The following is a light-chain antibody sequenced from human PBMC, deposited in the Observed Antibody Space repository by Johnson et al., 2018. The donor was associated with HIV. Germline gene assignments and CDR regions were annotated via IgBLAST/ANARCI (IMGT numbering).Light chain of an antibody. Sequence: QSVLTQPPSVSAAPGQKVTISCSGSSSNIGSNFVSWYQQVPGTAPKLLIYDNNKRPSGIPDRFSGSKSGASATLAITGLQTGDEADYYCGTWDNSLNVYVFGTGTKVTVL. V-gene: IGLV1-51*01. CDR1: SSNIGSNF. J-gene: IGLJ1*01. CDR2: DNN. CDR3: GTWDNSLNVYV.